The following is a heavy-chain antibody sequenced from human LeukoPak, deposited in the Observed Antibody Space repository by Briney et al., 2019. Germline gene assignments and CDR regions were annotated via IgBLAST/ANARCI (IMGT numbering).Heavy chain of an antibody. J-gene: IGHJ4*02. CDR3: ARATFSSSGHSY. V-gene: IGHV3-21*01. Sequence: GRSLRLSCAASGFTFSSYFMNWVRQAPGKGLEWVSAISSTSSYIYYADSVKGRFTISRDNAKNSLYLQMNSLRAEDTGVYYCARATFSSSGHSYWGQGTLVTVSS. CDR2: ISSTSSYI. CDR1: GFTFSSYF. D-gene: IGHD6-13*01.